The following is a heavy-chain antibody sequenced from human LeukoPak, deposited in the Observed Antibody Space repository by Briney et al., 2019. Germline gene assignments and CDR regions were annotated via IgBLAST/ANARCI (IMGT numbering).Heavy chain of an antibody. V-gene: IGHV3-48*01. J-gene: IGHJ5*02. CDR1: GLTFSSYS. Sequence: GGSLRLSCAASGLTFSSYSMNWVRQAPGKGLEWVSYISSSSSTIYYADSVKGRFTISGDNAKNSLYLQMNSLRAEDTAVYYCARDWYCSGGSCYSRDWFDPWGQGTLVTVSS. D-gene: IGHD2-15*01. CDR2: ISSSSSTI. CDR3: ARDWYCSGGSCYSRDWFDP.